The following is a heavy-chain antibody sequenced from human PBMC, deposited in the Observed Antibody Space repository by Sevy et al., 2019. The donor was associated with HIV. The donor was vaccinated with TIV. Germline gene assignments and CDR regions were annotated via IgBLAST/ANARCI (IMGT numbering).Heavy chain of an antibody. CDR3: ASIEGYCTNGVCSHFDY. CDR2: IYYSGST. Sequence: SETLSLTCTVSGGSVSSGSYYWSWIRQPPGKGLEWIGYIYYSGSTNYNPSLKRRVTISVDTSKNQFSLKLSSVTAADTAVYYCASIEGYCTNGVCSHFDYWGQGTLVTVSS. CDR1: GGSVSSGSYY. J-gene: IGHJ4*02. V-gene: IGHV4-61*01. D-gene: IGHD2-8*01.